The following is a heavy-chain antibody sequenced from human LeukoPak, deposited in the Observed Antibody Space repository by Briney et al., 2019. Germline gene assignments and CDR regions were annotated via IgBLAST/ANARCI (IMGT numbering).Heavy chain of an antibody. CDR1: GGSISSYY. V-gene: IGHV4-59*01. D-gene: IGHD3-22*01. CDR2: IDYSGST. CDR3: ARVEFGSGYYFHYYYMDV. J-gene: IGHJ6*03. Sequence: KPSETLSLTCTVSGGSISSYYWSWIRQPPGKGLEWIGYIDYSGSTNYNPSPKSRVTISVDTSKNQFSLKLSSVTAADTAVYYCARVEFGSGYYFHYYYMDVWGKGTTVTVSS.